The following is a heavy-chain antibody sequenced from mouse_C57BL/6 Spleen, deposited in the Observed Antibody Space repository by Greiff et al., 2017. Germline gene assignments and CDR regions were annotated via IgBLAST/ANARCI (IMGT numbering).Heavy chain of an antibody. J-gene: IGHJ4*01. CDR3: TKGTVVDAMDY. CDR1: GFNIKDYY. V-gene: IGHV14-1*01. CDR2: IDPEDGDT. D-gene: IGHD1-1*01. Sequence: EVQLQQSGAELVRPGASVKLSCTASGFNIKDYYMHWVKQRPEQGLEWIGRIDPEDGDTEYAPKFQGKATMTADTSSNTAYLQLSSLTSEDTAVDYCTKGTVVDAMDYWGQGTSVTVSS.